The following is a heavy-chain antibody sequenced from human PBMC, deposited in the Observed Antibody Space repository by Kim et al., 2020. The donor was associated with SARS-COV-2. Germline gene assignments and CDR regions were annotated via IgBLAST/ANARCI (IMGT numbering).Heavy chain of an antibody. CDR2: VSYSGTT. CDR3: AKLVDLVVTIEMDPAGGFDY. D-gene: IGHD5-12*01. Sequence: SETLSLTCTVSGGSISNRSDYWGWIRQSPGKGLEWIGTVSYSGTTYYNPSLRSRVTIFLDTSKSQYSLRLSSVTAADTAVYYCAKLVDLVVTIEMDPAGGFDYWGQGTLVSVSS. V-gene: IGHV4-39*01. J-gene: IGHJ4*02. CDR1: GGSISNRSDY.